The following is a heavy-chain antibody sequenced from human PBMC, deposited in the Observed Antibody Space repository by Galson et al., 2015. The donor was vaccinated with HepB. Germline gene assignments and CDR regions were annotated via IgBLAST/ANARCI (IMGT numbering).Heavy chain of an antibody. CDR3: AREGDCSGGSCHDAFDI. CDR1: GFTFSSYW. CDR2: INSDGSST. V-gene: IGHV3-74*01. J-gene: IGHJ3*02. D-gene: IGHD2-15*01. Sequence: SLRLSCAASGFTFSSYWMHWVRQAPGKGLVWVSRINSDGSSTSYADSVKGRFTISRDNAKNTLYLQMNSLRAEDTAVYYCAREGDCSGGSCHDAFDIWGQGTMVTVSS.